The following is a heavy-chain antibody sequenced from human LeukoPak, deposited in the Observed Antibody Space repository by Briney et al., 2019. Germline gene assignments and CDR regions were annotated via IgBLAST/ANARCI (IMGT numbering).Heavy chain of an antibody. CDR2: INWNGGST. V-gene: IGHV3-20*04. Sequence: ETLSLTCTVSGGSISTYYWSWVRQAPGKGLEWVSGINWNGGSTGYADSVKGRFTISRDNAKNSLYLQMNSLRAEDTALYYCARGSRYGDYVGVDYWGQGTLVTVSS. D-gene: IGHD4-17*01. CDR3: ARGSRYGDYVGVDY. J-gene: IGHJ4*02. CDR1: GGSISTYY.